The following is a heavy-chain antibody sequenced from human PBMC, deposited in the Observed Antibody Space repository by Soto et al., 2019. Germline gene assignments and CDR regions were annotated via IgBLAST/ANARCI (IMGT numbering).Heavy chain of an antibody. J-gene: IGHJ4*02. V-gene: IGHV4-30-4*01. D-gene: IGHD3-22*01. CDR3: ARTPDYDTGQVDY. Sequence: TLSLTCAVSGGSISSGDYYWSWIRQPPGKGLEWIGYIYYSRSTYYNPSLKSRVTISVDTSKNQFSLKLSSVTAADTAVYYCARTPDYDTGQVDYWGQGTLVTVSS. CDR2: IYYSRST. CDR1: GGSISSGDYY.